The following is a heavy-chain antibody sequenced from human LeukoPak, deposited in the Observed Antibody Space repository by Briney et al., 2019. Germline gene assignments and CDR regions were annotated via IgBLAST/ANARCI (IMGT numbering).Heavy chain of an antibody. D-gene: IGHD7-27*01. J-gene: IGHJ4*02. V-gene: IGHV3-21*05. CDR3: AGDDNWGFDY. Sequence: PGGSLRLSCAASGFAFSDYSMNWVRQAPGKGLEWVANTRGSGSGMGSGNYYAGAVKGRFTISRDNAKNSLYLQMNSLRAEDTAFYYCAGDDNWGFDYWGQGALVTVSS. CDR1: GFAFSDYS. CDR2: TRGSGSGM.